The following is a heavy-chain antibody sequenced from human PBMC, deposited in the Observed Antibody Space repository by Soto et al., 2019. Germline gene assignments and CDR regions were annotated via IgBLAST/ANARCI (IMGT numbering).Heavy chain of an antibody. Sequence: PGGSLRLSCAASGFTFSSYGMHWVRQAPGKGLEWVAVIWYDGSNKYHADSVKGRFTISRDNSKNTLYLQMNSLRAEDTAVYYCARDGYWPLGYCSSTSCSDAFDIWGQGTMVTVS. V-gene: IGHV3-33*01. D-gene: IGHD2-2*01. CDR2: IWYDGSNK. CDR3: ARDGYWPLGYCSSTSCSDAFDI. CDR1: GFTFSSYG. J-gene: IGHJ3*02.